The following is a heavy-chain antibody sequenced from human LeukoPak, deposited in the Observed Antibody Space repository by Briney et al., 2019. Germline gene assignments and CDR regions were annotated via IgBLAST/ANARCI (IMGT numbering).Heavy chain of an antibody. CDR1: GYTFTSYA. J-gene: IGHJ5*02. D-gene: IGHD3-3*01. Sequence: ASVKVSCKASGYTFTSYAMHWVRQAPGQRLEWMGWINAGNGNTKYSQKFQGRVTITRDTSASTAYMELSSLKASDTAMYYCARSGGELRFLEWLSDSNWFDPWGQGTLVTVSS. CDR2: INAGNGNT. V-gene: IGHV1-3*01. CDR3: ARSGGELRFLEWLSDSNWFDP.